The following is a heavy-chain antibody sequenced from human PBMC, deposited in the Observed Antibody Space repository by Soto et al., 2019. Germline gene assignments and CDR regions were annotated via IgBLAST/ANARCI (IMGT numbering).Heavy chain of an antibody. CDR3: AIGKSSRDYYYGMDV. Sequence: GGSLRLSCAASGFTFSSYGMHWVRQAPGKGLEWVAVIWYDGSNKYYADSVKGRFTISRDNSKNTLYLQMNSLRAEDTAVYYCAIGKSSRDYYYGMDVWGQGTTVTVSS. CDR2: IWYDGSNK. J-gene: IGHJ6*02. V-gene: IGHV3-33*01. D-gene: IGHD6-6*01. CDR1: GFTFSSYG.